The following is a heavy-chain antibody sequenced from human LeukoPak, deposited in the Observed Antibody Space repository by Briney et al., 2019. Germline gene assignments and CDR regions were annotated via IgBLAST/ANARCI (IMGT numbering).Heavy chain of an antibody. CDR2: IGGDGTTT. J-gene: IGHJ4*02. V-gene: IGHV3-74*01. CDR1: GFTFSSYW. CDR3: ASSIVVPGHY. D-gene: IGHD6-19*01. Sequence: GRSLRLSCTASGFTFSSYWMHWVRHAPGKGLVWVSHIGGDGTTTVYADSVKGRFTISRDNAKNTLYLQMNSLRVEDTAVYYCASSIVVPGHYWGQGTLVTVSS.